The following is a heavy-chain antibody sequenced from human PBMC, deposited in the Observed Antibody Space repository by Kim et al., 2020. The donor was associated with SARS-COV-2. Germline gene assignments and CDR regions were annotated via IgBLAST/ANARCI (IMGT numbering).Heavy chain of an antibody. CDR1: GFSFSRYG. D-gene: IGHD1-1*01. V-gene: IGHV3-30*18. Sequence: GGSLRLSCAASGFSFSRYGMHWVRQAPGKGLEWVTVISYDGRSKYYGDSAKGRFTPSRDNSKNTLYLQMDSLRAEDTAVYFCAKEPQQQRSPWYFDLWGRGTLVTVSS. CDR2: ISYDGRSK. CDR3: AKEPQQQRSPWYFDL. J-gene: IGHJ2*01.